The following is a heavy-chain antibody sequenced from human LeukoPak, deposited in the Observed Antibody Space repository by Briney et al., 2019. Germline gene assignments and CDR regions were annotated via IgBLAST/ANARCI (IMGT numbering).Heavy chain of an antibody. CDR1: GFTFSSYW. J-gene: IGHJ5*02. D-gene: IGHD6-6*01. CDR2: IKQDGSEK. Sequence: PGGSLRLPCAASGFTFSSYWMSWVRQAPGKGLEWVANIKQDGSEKYYVDSVKGRFTISRDNAKNSLYLQMNSLRAEDTAVYYCARSSIAARGWFDPWGQGTLVTVSS. V-gene: IGHV3-7*05. CDR3: ARSSIAARGWFDP.